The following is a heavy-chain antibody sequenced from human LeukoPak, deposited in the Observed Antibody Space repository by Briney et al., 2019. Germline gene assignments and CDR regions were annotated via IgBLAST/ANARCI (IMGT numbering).Heavy chain of an antibody. CDR3: ASSGRPDFVVGLFY. V-gene: IGHV1-18*01. D-gene: IGHD2-15*01. CDR1: GYTFTSYG. Sequence: GASVTVSLTASGYTFTSYGISWVRQAPGQGLEWMGWISAYNGNTNYAQKLQGRVTMTTDTSTSTAYMELRSLRSDDTAVYYCASSGRPDFVVGLFYWGQGTLVTVSS. CDR2: ISAYNGNT. J-gene: IGHJ4*02.